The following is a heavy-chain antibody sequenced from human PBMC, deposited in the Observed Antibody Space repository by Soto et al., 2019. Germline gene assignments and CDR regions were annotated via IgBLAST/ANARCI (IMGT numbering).Heavy chain of an antibody. D-gene: IGHD3-10*01. CDR2: ISAYNGNT. CDR3: ARDQESITDRILQY. V-gene: IGHV1-18*01. CDR1: GHTFANFG. J-gene: IGHJ4*02. Sequence: ASVKVAYKASGHTFANFGISWVRQAPGQGLEWLGWISAYNGNTHYAQKVRDRVTLTTDTSTNTAYMELRSLTSDDTAVYYCARDQESITDRILQYWGQGTRVTVSS.